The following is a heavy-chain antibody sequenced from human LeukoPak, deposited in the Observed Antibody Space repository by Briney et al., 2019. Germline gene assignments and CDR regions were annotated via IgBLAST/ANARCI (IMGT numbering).Heavy chain of an antibody. J-gene: IGHJ4*02. V-gene: IGHV3-21*01. Sequence: GGSLRLPCAASGLTFSSYSMNWVRQAPGKGLEWVSSISSSSSYIYYADSVKGRFTISRDNAKNSLYLQMNSLRAEDTAVYYCARALSHLWGADGLGYWGQGTLVTVSS. CDR2: ISSSSSYI. CDR1: GLTFSSYS. CDR3: ARALSHLWGADGLGY. D-gene: IGHD3-16*01.